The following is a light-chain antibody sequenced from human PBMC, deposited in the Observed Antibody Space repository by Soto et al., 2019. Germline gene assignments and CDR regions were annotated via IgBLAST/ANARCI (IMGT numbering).Light chain of an antibody. V-gene: IGLV2-14*03. CDR2: EVS. CDR1: ISDIGAYDY. Sequence: ALTQPASVSGSPGQSIVISCTGSISDIGAYDYVSWYQQHPGKAPKLIIYEVSHRPSGISDRLSASKSGNTASLTITGLQAEDGADYYCSSYTTSNTPYVFGAGTKVTVL. CDR3: SSYTTSNTPYV. J-gene: IGLJ1*01.